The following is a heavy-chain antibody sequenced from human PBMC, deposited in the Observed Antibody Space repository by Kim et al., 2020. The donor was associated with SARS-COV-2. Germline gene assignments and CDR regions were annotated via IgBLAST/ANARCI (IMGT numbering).Heavy chain of an antibody. Sequence: GGSLRLSCAASGFTFSIYAMNWVRQAPGKGLEWVSAISGSGDSRDYPDSVRGRFTISRDNSKNMLHLQMNSLRAEDTAVYYCAKVRNYYDTDSYYYFFYYWGQGTLVTVSS. J-gene: IGHJ4*02. D-gene: IGHD3-22*01. V-gene: IGHV3-23*01. CDR1: GFTFSIYA. CDR3: AKVRNYYDTDSYYYFFYY. CDR2: ISGSGDSR.